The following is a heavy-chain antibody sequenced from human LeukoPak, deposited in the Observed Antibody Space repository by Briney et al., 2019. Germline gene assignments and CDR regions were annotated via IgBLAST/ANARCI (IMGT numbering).Heavy chain of an antibody. V-gene: IGHV4-38-2*02. CDR1: GDSISSGNY. Sequence: SETLSLTCTVSGDSISSGNYWGWIRQPPGKGLEWIGSIYHTGSTYYNLSLKSRVTISVDTSKNQFSLKLSSVTAADTAVYYCARDPYNSRGPFDYWGQGTLVTVSS. J-gene: IGHJ4*02. D-gene: IGHD6-13*01. CDR2: IYHTGST. CDR3: ARDPYNSRGPFDY.